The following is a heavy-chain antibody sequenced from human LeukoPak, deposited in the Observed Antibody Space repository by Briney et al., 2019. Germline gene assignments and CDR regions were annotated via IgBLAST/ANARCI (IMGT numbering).Heavy chain of an antibody. Sequence: SETLSLTCAVYGGSFSGYYWSWIRQPPGKGLEWIGEINYSGSTNYNPCLKSRVTISVDTSKNQFSLKLSSVTAADTAVYYCATAIQNWFDPWGQGTLVTVSS. CDR3: ATAIQNWFDP. CDR2: INYSGST. V-gene: IGHV4-34*01. CDR1: GGSFSGYY. J-gene: IGHJ5*02.